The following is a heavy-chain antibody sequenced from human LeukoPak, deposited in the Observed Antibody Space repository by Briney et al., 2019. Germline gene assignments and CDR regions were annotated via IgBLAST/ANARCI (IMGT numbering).Heavy chain of an antibody. V-gene: IGHV3-48*04. CDR3: ARDPGAARPRDYYYYYYMDV. D-gene: IGHD6-6*01. Sequence: GGSLRLSCAASGFTFSSYSMNWVRQAPGKGLEWVSYISSSSSTIYYADSVKGRFTISRDNAKNSLYLQMNSLRAEDTAVYYCARDPGAARPRDYYYYYYMDVWGKGTTVTVSS. CDR1: GFTFSSYS. J-gene: IGHJ6*03. CDR2: ISSSSSTI.